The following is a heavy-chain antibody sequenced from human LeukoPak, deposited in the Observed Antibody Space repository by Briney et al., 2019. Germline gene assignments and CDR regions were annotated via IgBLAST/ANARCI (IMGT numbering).Heavy chain of an antibody. CDR3: ARVGYSGYLPYHYYYMDV. V-gene: IGHV1-46*01. D-gene: IGHD5-12*01. CDR1: GYTFTSYY. CDR2: INPSGGST. J-gene: IGHJ6*03. Sequence: GASVKVSCKASGYTFTSYYMHWVRQAPGQGLEWMGIINPSGGSTSYAQKFQGRVTMTRDMSTSTVYMELSSLRSEDTAVYYCARVGYSGYLPYHYYYMDVWGKGTTVTVSS.